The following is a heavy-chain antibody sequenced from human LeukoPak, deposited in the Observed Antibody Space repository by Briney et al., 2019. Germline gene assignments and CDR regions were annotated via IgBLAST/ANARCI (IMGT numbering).Heavy chain of an antibody. Sequence: GGSLRLSCAASGFLFSSFEVNWVRQAPGKGLEWVSYISSSGSTIYYADSVKGRFTISRDNAKNSLYLQMNSLRAEDTAVYYCARVGYCSSTSCYSAKRGGYFDYWGQGTLVTVSS. CDR1: GFLFSSFE. D-gene: IGHD2-2*01. CDR2: ISSSGSTI. V-gene: IGHV3-48*03. J-gene: IGHJ4*02. CDR3: ARVGYCSSTSCYSAKRGGYFDY.